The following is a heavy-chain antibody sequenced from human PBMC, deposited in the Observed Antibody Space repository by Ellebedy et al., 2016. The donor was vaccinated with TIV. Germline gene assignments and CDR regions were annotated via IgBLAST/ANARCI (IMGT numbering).Heavy chain of an antibody. J-gene: IGHJ4*02. CDR2: ISSSSSTI. V-gene: IGHV3-48*01. D-gene: IGHD6-6*01. CDR1: GFTFSSYS. CDR3: ASESSSSGVH. Sequence: GESLKISCAASGFTFSSYSMDWVRQAPGKGLEWVSYISSSSSTIYYADSVKGRFTISRDNAKKSLYLQMNSLRAEDNAVYYCASESSSSGVHWGQGTLVTVSS.